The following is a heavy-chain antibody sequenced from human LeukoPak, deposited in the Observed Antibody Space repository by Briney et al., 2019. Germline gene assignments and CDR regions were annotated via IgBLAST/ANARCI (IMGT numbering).Heavy chain of an antibody. Sequence: GGSLRLSCEVSGFTSSTYAMTWVRQAPGKGLELVSGISGSGAATYYAESVKGRFTISRDNSKGTLYLQMNTLRAEDTAVYYCAKGATSGWLLYGYYPLGQGTLGTVSS. CDR3: AKGATSGWLLYGYYP. D-gene: IGHD6-19*01. J-gene: IGHJ5*02. CDR1: GFTSSTYA. CDR2: ISGSGAAT. V-gene: IGHV3-23*01.